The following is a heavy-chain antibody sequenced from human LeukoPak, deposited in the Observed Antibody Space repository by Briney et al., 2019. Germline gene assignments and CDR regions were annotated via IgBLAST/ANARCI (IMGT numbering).Heavy chain of an antibody. CDR1: GFTFSSYG. D-gene: IGHD6-6*01. CDR2: ISYDGSNK. Sequence: GGSLRLSCAASGFTFSSYGMHWVRQAPGKGLEWVAVISYDGSNKYYADSVKGRFTISRDNSKNTLYLQMNSLRAEDTAVYYCAKARAIAARPTPLDYWGQGTLVTVSS. CDR3: AKARAIAARPTPLDY. V-gene: IGHV3-30*18. J-gene: IGHJ4*02.